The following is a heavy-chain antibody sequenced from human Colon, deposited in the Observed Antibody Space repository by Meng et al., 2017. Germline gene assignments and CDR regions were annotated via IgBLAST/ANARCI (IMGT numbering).Heavy chain of an antibody. J-gene: IGHJ4*02. Sequence: GESLKISCAASGFTVSSNYMSWVRQAPGKGLEWVSVIYSGGSTYYADSVKGRFTISRDNSKNTLDLQMNSLRAEDTAVYYCARLEWEPTALFDYWGQGTLVTVSS. D-gene: IGHD1-26*01. CDR1: GFTVSSNY. V-gene: IGHV3-66*02. CDR2: IYSGGST. CDR3: ARLEWEPTALFDY.